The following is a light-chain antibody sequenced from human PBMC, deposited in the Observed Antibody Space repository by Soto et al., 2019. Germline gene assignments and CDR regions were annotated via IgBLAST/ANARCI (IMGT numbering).Light chain of an antibody. CDR3: LQTYSVPWT. J-gene: IGKJ1*01. V-gene: IGKV1-39*01. CDR1: HTISSN. Sequence: DIQMTQSPSSLSASIGDRVTITCRASHTISSNLNWYQQKPGKAPQLLIYAASSVPSGVPPRFSGRGSGTECPLTVSSLQSEDFATYYCLQTYSVPWTFGHGTKVEIK. CDR2: AAS.